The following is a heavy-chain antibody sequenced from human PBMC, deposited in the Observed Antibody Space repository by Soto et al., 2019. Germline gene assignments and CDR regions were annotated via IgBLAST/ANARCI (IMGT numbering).Heavy chain of an antibody. Sequence: QPGGSLRLSCAASGFTFSSYGMHWVRQAPGKGLEWVAVISYDGSNKYYADSVKGRFTISRDNSKNTLYLQMNSLRAEDTAVYYCAKEGYSYGGAPYGMDVWGQGTTVTVSS. CDR1: GFTFSSYG. CDR3: AKEGYSYGGAPYGMDV. V-gene: IGHV3-30*18. CDR2: ISYDGSNK. D-gene: IGHD5-18*01. J-gene: IGHJ6*02.